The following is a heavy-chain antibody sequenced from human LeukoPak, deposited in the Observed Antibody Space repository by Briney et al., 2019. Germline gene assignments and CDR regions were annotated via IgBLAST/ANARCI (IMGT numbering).Heavy chain of an antibody. V-gene: IGHV3-33*01. Sequence: GGSLRLSCAASGFTFSSYGMLWVRQAPGKGLEGVAVIWYDGSNKYDADSVKGRFTISRDNSKNTLYLQMNSLRAEDTAVYYCARDRLGYDSSGYDAFDIWGQGTMVTVSS. J-gene: IGHJ3*02. CDR2: IWYDGSNK. CDR1: GFTFSSYG. CDR3: ARDRLGYDSSGYDAFDI. D-gene: IGHD3-22*01.